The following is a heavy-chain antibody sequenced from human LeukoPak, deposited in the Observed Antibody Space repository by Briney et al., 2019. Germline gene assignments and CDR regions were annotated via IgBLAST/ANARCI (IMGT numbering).Heavy chain of an antibody. D-gene: IGHD3-16*01. V-gene: IGHV3-23*01. CDR3: AEPTLRFEGYYFDY. CDR1: GFTFSSYA. Sequence: GGSLRLSCAASGFTFSSYAMSLVRQAPGKGLEGVSAISGSGGSTYYADSVKGRFTISRDNSKNTLYLQMNSLRAEDTAVYYCAEPTLRFEGYYFDYWGQGTLVTVSS. J-gene: IGHJ4*02. CDR2: ISGSGGST.